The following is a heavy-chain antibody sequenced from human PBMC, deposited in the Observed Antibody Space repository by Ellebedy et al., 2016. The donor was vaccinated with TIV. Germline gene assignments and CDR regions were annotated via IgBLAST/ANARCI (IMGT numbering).Heavy chain of an antibody. J-gene: IGHJ6*02. Sequence: GESLKISXAASGFTFSSYAMHWVRQAPGKGLEWVAVISYDGSNKYYADSVKGRFTISRDNSKNTLYLQMNSLRAEDTAVYYCARDRYGRGYYYGMDVWGQGTTVTVSS. D-gene: IGHD5-18*01. CDR1: GFTFSSYA. CDR2: ISYDGSNK. CDR3: ARDRYGRGYYYGMDV. V-gene: IGHV3-30-3*01.